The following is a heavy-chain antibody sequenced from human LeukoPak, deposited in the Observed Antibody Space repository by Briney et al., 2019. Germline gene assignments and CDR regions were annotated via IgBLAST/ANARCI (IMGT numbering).Heavy chain of an antibody. J-gene: IGHJ5*02. V-gene: IGHV4-59*01. CDR1: GGSISSYY. Sequence: PSETLCLTCTVSGGSISSYYWSWIRQPPGKGLEWIGYIYYSGITNYNPSLKSRVTISVDTSKNQFSLKLSSVTAADTAVYYCARTSHYYDSSGYYPWGQGTLVTVSS. D-gene: IGHD3-22*01. CDR2: IYYSGIT. CDR3: ARTSHYYDSSGYYP.